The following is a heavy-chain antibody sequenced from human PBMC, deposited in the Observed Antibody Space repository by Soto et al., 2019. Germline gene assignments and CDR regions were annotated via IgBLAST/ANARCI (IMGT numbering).Heavy chain of an antibody. CDR2: IIPIFGTA. Sequence: SVKVSCKASGGTFSSYAISWGRQAPGQGLEWMGGIIPIFGTANYAQKFQGRVTITADESTSTAYMELSSLRSEDTAVYYCARGPHYYDGFFDYWGQGTLVTVSS. V-gene: IGHV1-69*01. CDR3: ARGPHYYDGFFDY. CDR1: GGTFSSYA. J-gene: IGHJ4*02. D-gene: IGHD3-22*01.